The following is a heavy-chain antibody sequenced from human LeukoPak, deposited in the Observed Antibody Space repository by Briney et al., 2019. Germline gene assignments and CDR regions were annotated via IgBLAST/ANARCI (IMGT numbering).Heavy chain of an antibody. CDR2: ISSSGSTI. Sequence: AGGSLRLSCAASGFTFSDYYMSWIRQAPGKGLEWVSYISSSGSTIYYADSVKGRFTISRDNAKNLLYLQMNSLRAEDTAVYYCARDFTTSSTAYFQHWGQGTLVTVSS. J-gene: IGHJ1*01. V-gene: IGHV3-11*04. D-gene: IGHD6-6*01. CDR1: GFTFSDYY. CDR3: ARDFTTSSTAYFQH.